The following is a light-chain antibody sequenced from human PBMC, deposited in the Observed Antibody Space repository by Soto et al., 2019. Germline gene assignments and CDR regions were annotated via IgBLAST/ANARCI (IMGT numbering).Light chain of an antibody. CDR1: SSNIGSNY. V-gene: IGLV1-47*01. Sequence: QSVLTQPPSASGTPGQRVTISCSGSSSNIGSNYVYWYQQLPGTAPKLLIYXNNQRPSGVPDRFSGSKSGTSASLAISGLRSEDEADYYCAAWDDSLSGRVFGGGTKLTVL. J-gene: IGLJ3*02. CDR3: AAWDDSLSGRV. CDR2: XNN.